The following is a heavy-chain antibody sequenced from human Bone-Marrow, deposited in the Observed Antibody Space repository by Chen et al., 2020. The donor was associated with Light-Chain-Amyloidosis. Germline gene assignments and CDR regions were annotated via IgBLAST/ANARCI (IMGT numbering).Heavy chain of an antibody. D-gene: IGHD6-6*01. CDR2: LSYDGNSK. Sequence: QVQLVESGGGVVQPGRSLSLSCAASGFTFSNYGMPWVRQTPGKGLEWVAVLSYDGNSKYYAGSVKGRFTISRDSSKNTLYLQMNSLRAEDTAVYYCARVSFERGGPARPPGDSWGQGTLVTVSS. CDR1: GFTFSNYG. V-gene: IGHV3-30-3*01. J-gene: IGHJ4*02. CDR3: ARVSFERGGPARPPGDS.